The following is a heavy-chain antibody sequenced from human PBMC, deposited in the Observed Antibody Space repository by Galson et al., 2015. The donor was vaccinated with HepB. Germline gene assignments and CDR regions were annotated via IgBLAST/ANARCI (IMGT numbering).Heavy chain of an antibody. CDR2: INSDGSST. V-gene: IGHV3-74*01. CDR3: AKAPPGPYYYYYMDV. Sequence: SLRLSCAASGFTFSSYWMHWVRQAPGKGLVWVSRINSDGSSTSYADSVKGRFTISRDNAKNTLYLQMNSLRAEDTAVYYCAKAPPGPYYYYYMDVWGKGTTVTVSS. J-gene: IGHJ6*03. CDR1: GFTFSSYW.